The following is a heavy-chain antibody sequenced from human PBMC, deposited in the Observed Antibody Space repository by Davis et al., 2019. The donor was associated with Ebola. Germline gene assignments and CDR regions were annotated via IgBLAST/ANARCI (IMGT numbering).Heavy chain of an antibody. V-gene: IGHV4-59*12. J-gene: IGHJ5*02. Sequence: PSETLSLTCTVSGGSINNYYWSWFRQPPGKGLEWIGYIYFSGSTAYNPSLKSRVAISLDTSKNQFSLKLTSVTAADTAAYYCARGRLTMVRGLLTRGFNWFDPWGQGTLVTVSS. D-gene: IGHD3-10*01. CDR3: ARGRLTMVRGLLTRGFNWFDP. CDR2: IYFSGST. CDR1: GGSINNYY.